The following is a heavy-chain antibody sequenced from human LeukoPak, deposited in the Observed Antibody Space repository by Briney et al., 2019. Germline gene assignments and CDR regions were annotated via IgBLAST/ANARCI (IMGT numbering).Heavy chain of an antibody. D-gene: IGHD1-1*01. V-gene: IGHV3-23*01. J-gene: IGHJ4*02. CDR3: AKSHVTTATGTGRYFDY. CDR2: ISVGSDVI. Sequence: GGSLRLSCAASGFTSSNSAMSWVRQAPGKGLEWVSAISVGSDVIYYADSVKGRITISRDNSKNMVYLQMDSLRAEDTAVYYCAKSHVTTATGTGRYFDYWGQGTLVTVSS. CDR1: GFTSSNSA.